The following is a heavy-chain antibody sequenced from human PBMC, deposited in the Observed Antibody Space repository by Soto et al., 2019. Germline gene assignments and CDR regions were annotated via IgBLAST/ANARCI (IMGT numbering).Heavy chain of an antibody. J-gene: IGHJ6*03. D-gene: IGHD6-25*01. V-gene: IGHV3-21*01. CDR2: ISSSSSYI. CDR3: ARVSANYMDV. Sequence: EVQLVESGGGLVKPGGSLRLSCAASGFTFSSYSMNWVRLAPGKGLEWVSSISSSSSYIYYADSVKGRFTISRDNAKNSLYLQMNSLRAEDTAVYYCARVSANYMDVWGKGTTVTVSS. CDR1: GFTFSSYS.